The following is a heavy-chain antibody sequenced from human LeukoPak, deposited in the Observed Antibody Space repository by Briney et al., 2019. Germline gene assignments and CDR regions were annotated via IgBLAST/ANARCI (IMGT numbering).Heavy chain of an antibody. J-gene: IGHJ4*02. CDR2: IYYSGST. D-gene: IGHD1-26*01. Sequence: SDTLSLTCTVSGGSISSGGYYWSWIRQHPGKGLEWIGYIYYSGSTYYNPSLKSRVTISVDTSKNQFSLKLSSVTAADTAVYYCARDRELLGLDYWGQGTLVTVSS. V-gene: IGHV4-31*03. CDR1: GGSISSGGYY. CDR3: ARDRELLGLDY.